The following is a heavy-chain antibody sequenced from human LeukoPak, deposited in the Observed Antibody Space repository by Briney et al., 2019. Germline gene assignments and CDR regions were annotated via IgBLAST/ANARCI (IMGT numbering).Heavy chain of an antibody. V-gene: IGHV4-59*08. J-gene: IGHJ3*02. CDR3: AAIKRPLDAFDI. CDR1: GGSISSYY. Sequence: SETLSLTCTVSGGSISSYYWSWIRQPPGKGLEWIGYIYYSGSTNYNPSLKSRVTISVDTSKNQFSLKLSSVTAADTAVHYCAAIKRPLDAFDIWGQGTMVTVSS. CDR2: IYYSGST. D-gene: IGHD2-21*01.